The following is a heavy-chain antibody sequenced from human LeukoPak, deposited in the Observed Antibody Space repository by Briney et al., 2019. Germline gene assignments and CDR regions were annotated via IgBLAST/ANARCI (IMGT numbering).Heavy chain of an antibody. V-gene: IGHV4-4*07. Sequence: PSETLSLTCTVSGGSITSYYWTYIRQPAGKGLEWIGRIHTSGSTNYNPSLKSRVTMSVDTSKNQFSLKLSSVTAADTAVYYCARGRRVNYGSGSYYSSWGQGTLVTVSS. D-gene: IGHD3-10*01. CDR2: IHTSGST. CDR1: GGSITSYY. J-gene: IGHJ5*02. CDR3: ARGRRVNYGSGSYYSS.